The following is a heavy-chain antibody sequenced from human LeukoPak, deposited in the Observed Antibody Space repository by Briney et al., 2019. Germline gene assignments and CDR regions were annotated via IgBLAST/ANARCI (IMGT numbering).Heavy chain of an antibody. CDR2: ISSSGSTI. D-gene: IGHD2-2*01. CDR3: ARHGARPRRRKNDCSSTSCSSPYDNWFDP. Sequence: PGGSLRLSCAASGFTFSDYYMSWIRQAPGKGLEWVSYISSSGSTIYYADSVKGRFTISRDNAKNSLYLQMNSLRAEDTAVYYCARHGARPRRRKNDCSSTSCSSPYDNWFDPWGQGTLVTVSS. CDR1: GFTFSDYY. J-gene: IGHJ5*02. V-gene: IGHV3-11*01.